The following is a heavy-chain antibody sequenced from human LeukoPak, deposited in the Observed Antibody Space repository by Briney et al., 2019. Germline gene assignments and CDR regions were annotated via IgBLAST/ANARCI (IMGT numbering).Heavy chain of an antibody. Sequence: ASVKVSCKASGYTFTSYAMHWVRQAPGQRLEWMGWINAGNGNTKYSQKFQGRVTITRDTSASTAYMELSSLRSEDTAVYYCASALAPPRIAVAAPNDAFDIWGQGTMVTVSS. CDR1: GYTFTSYA. D-gene: IGHD6-19*01. CDR3: ASALAPPRIAVAAPNDAFDI. J-gene: IGHJ3*02. CDR2: INAGNGNT. V-gene: IGHV1-3*01.